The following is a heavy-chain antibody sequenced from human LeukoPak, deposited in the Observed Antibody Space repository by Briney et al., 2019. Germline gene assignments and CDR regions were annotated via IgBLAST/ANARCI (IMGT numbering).Heavy chain of an antibody. CDR2: IFGSGDTT. D-gene: IGHD5-12*01. CDR3: AKDQKPDSGYDIDY. CDR1: GFTISTYG. Sequence: SGGSLRLSCTASGFTISTYGMNWVRQAPRKGLEWVSVIFGSGDTTYYADSVKGRFTISRDHSKNTLYLQMHSLRAEDTAAYYCAKDQKPDSGYDIDYWGQGTLVTVSS. J-gene: IGHJ4*02. V-gene: IGHV3-23*01.